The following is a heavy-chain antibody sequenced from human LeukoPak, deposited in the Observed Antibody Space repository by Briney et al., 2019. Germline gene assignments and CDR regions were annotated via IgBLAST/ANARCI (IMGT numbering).Heavy chain of an antibody. CDR2: ISGSGGST. J-gene: IGHJ1*01. V-gene: IGHV3-23*01. Sequence: GGSLRLSCEASGFTFSSYAMSWVRQAPGKGLEWVSVISGSGGSTYYADSVRGRFTISRDNSKNSLYLQMNSLRAEDTAVYYCAKEIYGDSTGGRFQHWGQGTLVTVSS. CDR1: GFTFSSYA. D-gene: IGHD4-17*01. CDR3: AKEIYGDSTGGRFQH.